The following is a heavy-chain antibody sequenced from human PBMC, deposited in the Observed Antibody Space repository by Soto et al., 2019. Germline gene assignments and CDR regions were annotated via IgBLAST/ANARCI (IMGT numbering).Heavy chain of an antibody. V-gene: IGHV3-30-3*01. CDR2: ISYEGSKK. CDR1: GFTFTSYA. J-gene: IGHJ6*02. D-gene: IGHD3-22*01. Sequence: LVESGGGVVQPGRSLRVSCAASGFTFTSYAMHWVRQAPGKGLEWVATISYEGSKKDYADCVKGRFTISRDNSKNTLYPKMNSLRAEDTAVYYCARDRLYESNTQYYNYGMDVWGQGTTVTVSS. CDR3: ARDRLYESNTQYYNYGMDV.